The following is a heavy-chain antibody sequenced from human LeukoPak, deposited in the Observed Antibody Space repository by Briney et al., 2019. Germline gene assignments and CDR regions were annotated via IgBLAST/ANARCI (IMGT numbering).Heavy chain of an antibody. CDR2: IWYDGSNK. Sequence: GRSLRLSCAASGFTFSSYGMHWVRQAPGKGLEWVAVIWYDGSNKYYTDSVKGRLTISRDNSKDTLFLQMNSLRAEDTAVYYCAREGPRGNSQFDYWGQGTLVTVSS. D-gene: IGHD2/OR15-2a*01. CDR3: AREGPRGNSQFDY. J-gene: IGHJ4*02. CDR1: GFTFSSYG. V-gene: IGHV3-33*01.